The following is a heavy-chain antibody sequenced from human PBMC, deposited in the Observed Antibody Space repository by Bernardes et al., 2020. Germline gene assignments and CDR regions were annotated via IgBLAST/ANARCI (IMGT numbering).Heavy chain of an antibody. CDR2: IYPNTGDT. CDR3: TRGLSFYDDSSAYYSFDS. D-gene: IGHD3-22*01. CDR1: GYPFIGYY. J-gene: IGHJ4*02. Sequence: ASWKGSCKASGYPFIGYYLHWVRQAPGQGLEWMGWIYPNTGDTRYVQKFQGWVTMTRDTSINTAYLELSRLKSDDTAVYYCTRGLSFYDDSSAYYSFDSWGQGTPVTVSS. V-gene: IGHV1-2*04.